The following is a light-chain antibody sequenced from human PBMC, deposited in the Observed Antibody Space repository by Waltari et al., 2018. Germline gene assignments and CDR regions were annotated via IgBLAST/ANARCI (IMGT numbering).Light chain of an antibody. J-gene: IGKJ1*01. CDR3: QQYNDLLSWT. CDR2: SAY. Sequence: EIVMTQSPATLSLSPGETATLSCRPSESVGSYLAWYQQKPGQDPKLLVRSAYFRATGIPDRFSGSGSRTDFTLTISSLEPEDVGVYHCQQYNDLLSWTFGKGTKVEIK. CDR1: ESVGSY. V-gene: IGKV3D-15*01.